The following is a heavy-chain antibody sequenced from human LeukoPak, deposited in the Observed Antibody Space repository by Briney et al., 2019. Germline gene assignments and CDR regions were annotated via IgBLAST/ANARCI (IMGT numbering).Heavy chain of an antibody. Sequence: SETLSLACAVYGGSFSGYYWSWIRQPPGKGREWIGEINHSGSTNYNPSLKSRVTISVDTSKNQFSLKLSSVTAADTAVYYCASTIVGATTSDYYYYMDVWGKGTTVTVSS. V-gene: IGHV4-34*01. CDR2: INHSGST. CDR1: GGSFSGYY. CDR3: ASTIVGATTSDYYYYMDV. J-gene: IGHJ6*03. D-gene: IGHD1-26*01.